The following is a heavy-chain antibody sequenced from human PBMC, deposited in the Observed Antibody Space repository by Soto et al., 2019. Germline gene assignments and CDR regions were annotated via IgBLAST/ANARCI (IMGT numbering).Heavy chain of an antibody. V-gene: IGHV1-69*12. CDR1: GGTFSSYS. CDR2: ITPLYGTK. Sequence: QVQLVQSGPEVKEPGSSVKVSCKTSGGTFSSYSLNWVRQVPGQGLEWMGVITPLYGTKNYAQRFRGRVTFAADESTSTVFMARTRATSDDTAVYFCARGGTLKPVDPWGQGTLVTVSS. J-gene: IGHJ5*02. CDR3: ARGGTLKPVDP. D-gene: IGHD3-16*01.